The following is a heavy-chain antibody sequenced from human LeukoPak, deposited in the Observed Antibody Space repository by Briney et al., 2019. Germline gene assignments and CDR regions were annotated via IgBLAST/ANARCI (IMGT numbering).Heavy chain of an antibody. Sequence: GGSLRLSCAASGFTFSDYYMSWIRQAPGKGLEWVSYISSSGSTIYYADSVKGRFTISRDNAKNSLYLQMNSLRAEDTAVYYCAKDPLFYDFPHTLYNWFDPWGQGTLVTVSS. V-gene: IGHV3-11*04. CDR3: AKDPLFYDFPHTLYNWFDP. D-gene: IGHD3-3*01. CDR2: ISSSGSTI. CDR1: GFTFSDYY. J-gene: IGHJ5*02.